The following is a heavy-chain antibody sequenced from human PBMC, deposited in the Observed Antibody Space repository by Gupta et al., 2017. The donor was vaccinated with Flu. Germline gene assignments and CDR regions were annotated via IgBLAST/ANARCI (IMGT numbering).Heavy chain of an antibody. V-gene: IGHV1-69*02. D-gene: IGHD3-10*01. CDR2: IIPILALA. J-gene: IGHJ6*02. Sequence: QVQLVQSGAEVKKPGSSVKVSCKASGGTFSSYTISWVRQAPGQGLEWMGRIIPILALANSAQRFQGRVTITADKSTSTAYMELSSLRSEDTAVYYCARGISLVRGARESYYGMDVWGQGTTVTVSS. CDR3: ARGISLVRGARESYYGMDV. CDR1: GGTFSSYT.